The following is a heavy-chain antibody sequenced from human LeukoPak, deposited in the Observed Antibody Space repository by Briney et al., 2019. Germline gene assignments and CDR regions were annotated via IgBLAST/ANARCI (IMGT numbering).Heavy chain of an antibody. CDR2: IKEEGSGK. Sequence: PGGSLRLSCVASGFTFGSYWMSWVRQAPGKGLEWVANIKEEGSGKYYVDSVKGRFTISRDNAKNSLYLQMNSLRAEDTAVYYCARIYYDSSGYRLFDYWGQGTLVIVSS. CDR3: ARIYYDSSGYRLFDY. D-gene: IGHD3-22*01. CDR1: GFTFGSYW. J-gene: IGHJ4*02. V-gene: IGHV3-7*02.